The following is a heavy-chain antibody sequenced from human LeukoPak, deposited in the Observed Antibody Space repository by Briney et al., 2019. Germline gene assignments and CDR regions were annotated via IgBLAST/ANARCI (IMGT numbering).Heavy chain of an antibody. CDR3: ARCLSGSYQKGLDY. CDR2: ISAYNGNT. J-gene: IGHJ4*02. V-gene: IGHV1-18*01. CDR1: GGNFSNYA. Sequence: ASVKVSCKASGGNFSNYAVSWVRQAPGQGLEWMGWISAYNGNTNYVQKLQGRVTMTTDTSTSTAYMELRSLRSDDTAVYYCARCLSGSYQKGLDYWGQGTLVTVSS. D-gene: IGHD3-10*01.